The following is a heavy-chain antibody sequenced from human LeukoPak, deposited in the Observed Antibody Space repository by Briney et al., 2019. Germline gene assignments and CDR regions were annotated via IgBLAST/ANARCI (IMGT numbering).Heavy chain of an antibody. J-gene: IGHJ6*02. CDR3: ASEDCGGDCSPYYYYYGMDV. CDR1: GGTFSSYA. D-gene: IGHD2-21*02. V-gene: IGHV1-69*01. Sequence: SVKVSCKASGGTFSSYAISWVRQAPGQGLEWMGGIIPIFGTANYAQKFQGRVTITADESTSTAFMELSSLRSEDTAVYYCASEDCGGDCSPYYYYYGMDVWGQGTTVTVSS. CDR2: IIPIFGTA.